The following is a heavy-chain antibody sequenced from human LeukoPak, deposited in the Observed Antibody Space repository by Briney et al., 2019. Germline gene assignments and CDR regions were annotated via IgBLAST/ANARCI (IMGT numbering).Heavy chain of an antibody. J-gene: IGHJ3*01. Sequence: SQTLSLTCTVSGVSLSSDKYYWTWIRQRPGKGLEWIGHIYYSGSTSFNPSLKSRVSMSMDTSKSQFSLKLTSVTAADTAVYYCATPYCGAISCLDVFDVWGQGTVVTLSS. CDR1: GVSLSSDKYY. CDR2: IYYSGST. D-gene: IGHD2-21*01. V-gene: IGHV4-31*03. CDR3: ATPYCGAISCLDVFDV.